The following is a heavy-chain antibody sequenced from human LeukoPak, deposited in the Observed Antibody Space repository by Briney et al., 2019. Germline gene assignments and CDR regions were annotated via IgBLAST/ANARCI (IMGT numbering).Heavy chain of an antibody. J-gene: IGHJ4*02. D-gene: IGHD3-10*01. CDR2: IKQDGSET. Sequence: GGSLRLSCAASGFTFSSYWMSWVRQAPGKGLEWVANIKQDGSETYYVDSVKGRFTISRDNAKNTLYLQMNSLRAEDTAVYYCARDITMVRGVSDYWGQGTLVTVSS. CDR1: GFTFSSYW. CDR3: ARDITMVRGVSDY. V-gene: IGHV3-7*01.